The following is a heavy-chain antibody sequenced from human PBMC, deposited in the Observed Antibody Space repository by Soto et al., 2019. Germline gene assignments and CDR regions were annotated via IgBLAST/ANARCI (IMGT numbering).Heavy chain of an antibody. V-gene: IGHV2-26*01. CDR2: IFSNDEK. Sequence: QVTLKESGPVLVKPTETLTLTCTVSGFSLSNARMGVSWIRQPPGKALEWLAHIFSNDEKSYSTSLKSRLTISTDTSKSQVVLTMTNMDPVDTATYYCARIRFSGSYYFDYWGQGTLVTVSS. D-gene: IGHD1-26*01. CDR1: GFSLSNARMG. J-gene: IGHJ4*02. CDR3: ARIRFSGSYYFDY.